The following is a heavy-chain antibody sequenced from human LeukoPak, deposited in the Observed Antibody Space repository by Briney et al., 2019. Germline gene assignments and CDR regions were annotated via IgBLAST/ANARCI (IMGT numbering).Heavy chain of an antibody. CDR3: ARMSDILTGHYPQWFDP. CDR2: INPNSGAT. Sequence: ASVKVSCKASGFTFTGYYMHWVRQAPGQGPEWMGWINPNSGATNYAQKFQGRVTMTRDTSVSTAYMELSRLRSDDTAVYYCARMSDILTGHYPQWFDPWGQGTLVTVSS. CDR1: GFTFTGYY. V-gene: IGHV1-2*02. J-gene: IGHJ5*02. D-gene: IGHD3-9*01.